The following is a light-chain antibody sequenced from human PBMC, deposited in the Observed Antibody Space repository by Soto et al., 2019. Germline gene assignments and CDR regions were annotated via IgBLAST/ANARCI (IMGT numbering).Light chain of an antibody. CDR3: HQRMDWPVN. CDR2: DAS. V-gene: IGKV3-11*01. J-gene: IGKJ5*01. Sequence: SPATLSLSPGERATLSCRASQTVSNYLRWYQQKPGQAPRLLLYDASNRATGIPARFSGSGSETDFTLTISSLEPEDVAVYYCHQRMDWPVNFRQGTRLESK. CDR1: QTVSNY.